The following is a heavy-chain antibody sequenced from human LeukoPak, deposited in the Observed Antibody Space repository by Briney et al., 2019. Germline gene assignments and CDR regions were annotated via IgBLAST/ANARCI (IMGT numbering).Heavy chain of an antibody. CDR3: VTYSSEDNWFDP. D-gene: IGHD6-19*01. CDR1: CAPISSYY. V-gene: IGHV4-59*01. Sequence: SETLTHMCTDSCAPISSYYWSWIRQPPGNVLDRIGYIYYSGSTNYNPSLKSRVTISVDTSKNQFSLKLSSVTAADTAVYYCVTYSSEDNWFDPWGQGTLVTVSS. CDR2: IYYSGST. J-gene: IGHJ5*02.